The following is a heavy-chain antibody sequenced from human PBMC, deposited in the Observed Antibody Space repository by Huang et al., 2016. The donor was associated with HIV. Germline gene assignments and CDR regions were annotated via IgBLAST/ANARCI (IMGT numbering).Heavy chain of an antibody. Sequence: EIHLVESGGGLVQPGGSLRLSCVVSGFTFNVYSMDLVRQAPGKGLEWLSHISISRGSKHYADSVKGRFTNSRDIAKNSLYLQMNRLRPEDTAVYYCARGKFDILTGWDDTYYFDHWGQGTLVTVSS. CDR1: GFTFNVYS. D-gene: IGHD3-9*01. CDR2: ISISRGSK. CDR3: ARGKFDILTGWDDTYYFDH. J-gene: IGHJ4*02. V-gene: IGHV3-48*01.